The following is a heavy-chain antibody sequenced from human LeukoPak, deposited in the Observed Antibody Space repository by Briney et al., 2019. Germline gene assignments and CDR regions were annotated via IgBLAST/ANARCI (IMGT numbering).Heavy chain of an antibody. J-gene: IGHJ4*02. D-gene: IGHD5-12*01. CDR2: INHSGNT. V-gene: IGHV4-34*01. CDR1: GGSFSGYY. CDR3: ARIVATTV. Sequence: SETLSLTCAVYGGSFSGYYWSWIRQPPGKGLEWIGEINHSGNTNYNPSLKSRVTISVDTSKNQFSLKLSSVTAADTAVYYCARIVATTVWGQGTLVTVSS.